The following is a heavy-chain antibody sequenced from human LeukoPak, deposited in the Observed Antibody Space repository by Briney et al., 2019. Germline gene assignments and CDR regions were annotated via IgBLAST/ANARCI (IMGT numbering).Heavy chain of an antibody. Sequence: ASVKVSCKASGYTFNSYALDWVRQAPGQGLEWMGWINTNTGNPTYAQGFTGRFVFSLDTSVSTAYVEISSLKAEDTAVYYCARARYCIGSTCPAGYYGMDVWDQGTTVTVSS. D-gene: IGHD2-15*01. CDR1: GYTFNSYA. V-gene: IGHV7-4-1*02. CDR3: ARARYCIGSTCPAGYYGMDV. J-gene: IGHJ6*02. CDR2: INTNTGNP.